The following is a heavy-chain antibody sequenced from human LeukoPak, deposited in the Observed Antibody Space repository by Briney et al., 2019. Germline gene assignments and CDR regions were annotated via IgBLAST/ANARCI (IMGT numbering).Heavy chain of an antibody. CDR2: IYTSGST. J-gene: IGHJ4*02. Sequence: PSETLSLTCTVSGGSISSYYWSWIRQPAGKGLEWIGRIYTSGSTNYNPSLKSRVTMSVDTSKNQFSLKLSSVTAADTAVYYCARAKMAFHPYYFDYWGQGTLVTVSS. CDR3: ARAKMAFHPYYFDY. V-gene: IGHV4-4*07. CDR1: GGSISSYY. D-gene: IGHD5-24*01.